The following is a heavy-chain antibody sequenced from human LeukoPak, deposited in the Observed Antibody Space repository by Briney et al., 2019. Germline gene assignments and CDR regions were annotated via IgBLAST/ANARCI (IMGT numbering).Heavy chain of an antibody. CDR3: ARDQYCSSTSCAPS. D-gene: IGHD2-2*01. CDR1: GFTFSSYA. V-gene: IGHV3-53*01. J-gene: IGHJ4*02. Sequence: GGSLRLSCAASGFTFSSYAMSWVRQAPGKGLEWVSVIYSGGSTYYADSVKGRFTISRDNSKNTLYLQMNSLRAEDTAVYYCARDQYCSSTSCAPSWGQGTLVTVSS. CDR2: IYSGGST.